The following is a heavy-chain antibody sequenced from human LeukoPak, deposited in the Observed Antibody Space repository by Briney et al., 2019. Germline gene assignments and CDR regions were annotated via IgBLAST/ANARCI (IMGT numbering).Heavy chain of an antibody. J-gene: IGHJ4*02. CDR1: GFTFSSYW. V-gene: IGHV3-74*01. CDR3: TTTRLADAFYFDY. Sequence: GGSLRLSCAASGFTFSSYWMHWVRQAPGKGLVWVSRINSVGNRTNYADAVKGRFTVSRDNAKNTLYLQMNSLRAEDTAVYYCTTTRLADAFYFDYWGQGTLVTVSS. CDR2: INSVGNRT. D-gene: IGHD6-13*01.